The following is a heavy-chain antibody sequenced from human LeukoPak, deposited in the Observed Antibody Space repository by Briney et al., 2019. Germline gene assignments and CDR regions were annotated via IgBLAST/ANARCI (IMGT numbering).Heavy chain of an antibody. CDR2: INPSGGAT. J-gene: IGHJ6*02. CDR1: GYTFTSNY. CDR3: AREADHYDILTGYYPYGMDV. D-gene: IGHD3-9*01. Sequence: ASVKVSCKASGYTFTSNYIHWVRQAPGQGLEWMGIINPSGGATSYAQKFQGRVTMTRDTSTSTVYMELSSLRSQDTAVYYCAREADHYDILTGYYPYGMDVWGQGTTVTVSS. V-gene: IGHV1-46*01.